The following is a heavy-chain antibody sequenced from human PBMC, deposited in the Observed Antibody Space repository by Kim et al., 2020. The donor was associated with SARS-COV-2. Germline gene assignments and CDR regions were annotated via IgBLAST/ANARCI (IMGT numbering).Heavy chain of an antibody. CDR2: IYYSGST. Sequence: SETLSLTCTVSGGSISSSSYYWGWIRQPPGKGLEWIGSIYYSGSTYYNPSLKSRVTISVDTSKNQFSLKRSSVTAADTAVYYCARHLVVVVAATGWFDPWGQGTLVTVSS. V-gene: IGHV4-39*01. D-gene: IGHD2-15*01. CDR3: ARHLVVVVAATGWFDP. CDR1: GGSISSSSYY. J-gene: IGHJ5*02.